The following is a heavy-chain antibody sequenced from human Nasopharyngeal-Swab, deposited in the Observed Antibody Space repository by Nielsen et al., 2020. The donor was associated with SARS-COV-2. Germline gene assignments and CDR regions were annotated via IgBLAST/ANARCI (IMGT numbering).Heavy chain of an antibody. D-gene: IGHD6-19*01. V-gene: IGHV3-30*04. CDR1: GFTFSGEV. CDR3: AREGGSSGWAGFFDY. Sequence: GESLTISCAASGFTFSGEVMHWVRQAPGKGLEWVALILRDDGRDNQYADSVKGRFTISRDNSRKTLSLEMNRLTIADTAVYYCAREGGSSGWAGFFDYWGQGTLVTISS. J-gene: IGHJ4*02. CDR2: ILRDDGRDN.